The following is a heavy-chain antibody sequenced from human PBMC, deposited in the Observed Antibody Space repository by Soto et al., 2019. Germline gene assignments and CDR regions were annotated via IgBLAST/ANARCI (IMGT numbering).Heavy chain of an antibody. V-gene: IGHV4-59*08. Sequence: SETLSLTCTVSGGSISSYYWSWIRQPPGKGLEWIGYIYYSGSTNYNPSLKSRVTISVDTSKNQFSLKLSSVTAADTAVYYCARYYDSSGLDVWGQGTTVTVS. J-gene: IGHJ6*02. CDR2: IYYSGST. CDR3: ARYYDSSGLDV. CDR1: GGSISSYY. D-gene: IGHD3-22*01.